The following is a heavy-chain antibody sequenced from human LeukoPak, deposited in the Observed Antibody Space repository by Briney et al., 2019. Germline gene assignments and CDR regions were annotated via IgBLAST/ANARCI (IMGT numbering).Heavy chain of an antibody. J-gene: IGHJ4*02. CDR1: GGSISSGDYY. Sequence: SETLSLTCTVSGGSISSGDYYWSWIRQPPGKGLEWIGYIYYSGSTYYNPSLKSRVTISVDTSKNQFSLKLSSVTAADTAVYYCARGPDIVVVPAAIGRLDYWGQGTLVTVPS. CDR3: ARGPDIVVVPAAIGRLDY. CDR2: IYYSGST. V-gene: IGHV4-30-4*01. D-gene: IGHD2-2*01.